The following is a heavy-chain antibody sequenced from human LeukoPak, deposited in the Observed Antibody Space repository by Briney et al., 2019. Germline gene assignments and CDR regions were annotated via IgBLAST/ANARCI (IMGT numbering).Heavy chain of an antibody. CDR3: AKSESRIVVVITLFDY. D-gene: IGHD3-22*01. Sequence: PGGSLRLSCAASGFTFSSYAMSWVRQAPGKGLEWVSAISGSDGSTYYADSVKGRFTISRDNSKNTLYLQMNSLRAEDTAVYYCAKSESRIVVVITLFDYWGQGTLVTVSS. V-gene: IGHV3-23*01. CDR2: ISGSDGST. J-gene: IGHJ4*02. CDR1: GFTFSSYA.